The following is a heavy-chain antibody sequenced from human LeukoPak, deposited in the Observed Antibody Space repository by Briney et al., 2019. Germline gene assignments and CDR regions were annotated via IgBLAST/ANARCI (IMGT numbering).Heavy chain of an antibody. CDR1: GGSFSGYY. V-gene: IGHV4-34*01. Sequence: SETLSLTCAVYGGSFSGYYWSWIRQPPGKGLEWIGEINHSGTTNYNPSLKSRVTISVDTSKNQFSLKLSSVTAADTAVYYCARARGAETIDYWGQGTLVTVSS. CDR3: ARARGAETIDY. D-gene: IGHD3-10*01. CDR2: INHSGTT. J-gene: IGHJ4*02.